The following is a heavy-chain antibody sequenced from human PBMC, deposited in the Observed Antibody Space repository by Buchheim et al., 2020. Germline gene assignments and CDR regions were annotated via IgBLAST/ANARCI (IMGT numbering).Heavy chain of an antibody. CDR3: ARIWELRYFDWLSNYYFDY. CDR2: ISSSSSYT. V-gene: IGHV3-11*06. CDR1: GFTFSDYY. D-gene: IGHD3-9*01. J-gene: IGHJ4*02. Sequence: QVQLVESGGGLVKPGGSLRFSYAASGFTFSDYYMSWIRQAPGKGLEWVSYISSSSSYTNYADSVKGRFTISRDNAKNSLYLQMNSLRAEDTAVYYCARIWELRYFDWLSNYYFDYWGQGTL.